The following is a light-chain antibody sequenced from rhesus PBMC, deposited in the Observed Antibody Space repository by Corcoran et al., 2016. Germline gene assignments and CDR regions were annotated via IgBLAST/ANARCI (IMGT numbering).Light chain of an antibody. CDR3: LQYTSSPYS. J-gene: IGKJ2*01. CDR2: KAS. V-gene: IGKV1-22*01. Sequence: DIQMTQSPSSLSASVGDTVTITCRASQCISSWFDWYQQKPGKAPKLLMYKASTVQRGVPSRFSGSGVGTDFTLTISSLQPEDCATCYCLQYTSSPYSCGQGTKVEI. CDR1: QCISSW.